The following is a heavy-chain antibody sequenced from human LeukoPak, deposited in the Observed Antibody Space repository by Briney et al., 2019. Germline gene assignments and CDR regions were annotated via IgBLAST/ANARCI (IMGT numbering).Heavy chain of an antibody. D-gene: IGHD2-15*01. CDR3: ARELGYCSGGSCPRHYYYYYMDV. CDR1: GGSISSYS. J-gene: IGHJ6*03. CDR2: IYYSGST. Sequence: PSETLSLTCTVSGGSISSYSWSWIRQPPGKELEWIGYIYYSGSTNYSPSLKSRVTISVDTSKNQFSLKLSSVTAADTAVYYCARELGYCSGGSCPRHYYYYYMDVWGKGTTVTVSS. V-gene: IGHV4-59*01.